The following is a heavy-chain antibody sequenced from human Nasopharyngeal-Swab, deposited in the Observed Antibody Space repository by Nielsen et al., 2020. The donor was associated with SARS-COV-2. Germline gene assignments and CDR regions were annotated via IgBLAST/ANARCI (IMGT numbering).Heavy chain of an antibody. Sequence: GGSLRLSCAASGFSFITYWMSWVRQAPGKGLEWVANIKPDGTEKAYVDSVKGRFTISRDNAKNSLYLQMNSLRAEDTAVYYCARDQFSASSGWDYWGQGTLVTVSS. V-gene: IGHV3-7*01. D-gene: IGHD6-19*01. CDR1: GFSFITYW. CDR3: ARDQFSASSGWDY. CDR2: IKPDGTEK. J-gene: IGHJ4*02.